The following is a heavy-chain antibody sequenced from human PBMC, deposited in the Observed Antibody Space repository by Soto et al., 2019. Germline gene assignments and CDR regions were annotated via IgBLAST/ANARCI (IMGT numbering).Heavy chain of an antibody. CDR3: ARRYSSSWSGFDP. D-gene: IGHD6-13*01. J-gene: IGHJ5*02. Sequence: SVVTFSSYWMRGVRQAPGKGLEWVANIKQEGGENNYGDSVKCRFTISRDNAKNSLYLQMNSLRVEDTALYYCARRYSSSWSGFDPWGQGTLVTVSS. CDR1: VVTFSSYW. CDR2: IKQEGGEN. V-gene: IGHV3-7*01.